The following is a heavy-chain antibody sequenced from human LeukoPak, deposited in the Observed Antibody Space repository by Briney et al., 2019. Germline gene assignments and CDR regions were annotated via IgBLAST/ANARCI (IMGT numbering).Heavy chain of an antibody. V-gene: IGHV3-30-3*01. CDR1: GFTFSTYT. J-gene: IGHJ4*02. CDR3: ARGRYYMDY. CDR2: ISSDGNNK. Sequence: GGSLRLSCAVSGFTFSTYTMHWVRQAPGKGLEWVAHISSDGNNKDYADSVKGRFTISRDNSKNTLYLQMNSLRGEDTALYFCARGRYYMDYWGQGTLVTVSS.